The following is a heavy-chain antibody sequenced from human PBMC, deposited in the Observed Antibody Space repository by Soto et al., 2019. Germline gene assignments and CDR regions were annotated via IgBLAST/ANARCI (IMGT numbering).Heavy chain of an antibody. D-gene: IGHD3-22*01. CDR3: ASQHYYDSSGYYVVY. J-gene: IGHJ4*02. Sequence: LEILSLTCTVSGGSISGYCWSWIRQPPGKGLEWIGYMYNTGSTVYNPSFKSRVTISVDTSKNQFSLKLSSVTAADTAVYYCASQHYYDSSGYYVVYWGQGTLVTSPQ. CDR1: GGSISGYC. CDR2: MYNTGST. V-gene: IGHV4-59*08.